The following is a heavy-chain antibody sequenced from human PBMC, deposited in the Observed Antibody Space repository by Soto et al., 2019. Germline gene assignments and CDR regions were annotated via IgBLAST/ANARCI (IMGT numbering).Heavy chain of an antibody. CDR3: AREGLVGADGMDA. J-gene: IGHJ6*02. D-gene: IGHD1-26*01. CDR1: GGSISSGDYY. Sequence: SETLSLTCTVSGGSISSGDYYWSWIRQPPGKGLEWIGYIYYSGSTYYNPSLKSRVTISVDTSKNQFSLKLSSVTAADTAVYYCAREGLVGADGMDAWGQGTTVTVSS. V-gene: IGHV4-30-4*01. CDR2: IYYSGST.